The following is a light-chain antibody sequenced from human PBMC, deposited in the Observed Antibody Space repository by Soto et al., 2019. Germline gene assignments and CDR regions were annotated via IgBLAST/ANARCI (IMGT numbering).Light chain of an antibody. J-gene: IGLJ3*02. CDR3: TSYTGTLAVV. CDR2: EVS. CDR1: SSDIGAYGY. Sequence: QSALTQPASVSGSPGQSITLSCSGSSSDIGAYGYVSWYRHHPGKDPKLLLYEVSNRPSGVSDRFSGSKSGNTAFLTISGLHAEDEADYYCTSYTGTLAVVFGGGTKLTVL. V-gene: IGLV2-14*01.